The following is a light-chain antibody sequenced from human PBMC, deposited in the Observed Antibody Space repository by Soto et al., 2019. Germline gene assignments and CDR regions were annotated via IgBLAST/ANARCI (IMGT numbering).Light chain of an antibody. CDR2: DVS. Sequence: QSALTQPASVSGSPGQSITISCTGTSSDVGGYNYVSWYQQHPGKAPKLMIYDVSNRPSGVSNGFSGSKSGNTASLTISGLQAEDEADYYCSSYTSSSTEVFGRGTKLTVL. CDR1: SSDVGGYNY. V-gene: IGLV2-14*01. CDR3: SSYTSSSTEV. J-gene: IGLJ2*01.